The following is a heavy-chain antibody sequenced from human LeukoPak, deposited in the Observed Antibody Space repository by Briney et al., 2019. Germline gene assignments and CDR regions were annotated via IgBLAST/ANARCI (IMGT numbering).Heavy chain of an antibody. J-gene: IGHJ4*02. D-gene: IGHD2-2*01. Sequence: SETLSLTCTVSGGSISSGDYYWSWIRQPPGKGLEWIGYIYYSGGTYYNPSLKSRVTISVDTSKNQFSLKLSSVTAADTAVYYCARERYCSSTSCPWYFDYWGQGTLVTVSS. CDR2: IYYSGGT. CDR1: GGSISSGDYY. V-gene: IGHV4-30-4*08. CDR3: ARERYCSSTSCPWYFDY.